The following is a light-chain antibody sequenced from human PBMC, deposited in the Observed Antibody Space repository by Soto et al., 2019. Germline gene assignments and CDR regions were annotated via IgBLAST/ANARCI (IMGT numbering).Light chain of an antibody. J-gene: IGLJ1*01. CDR1: TSDIGTYNL. V-gene: IGLV2-23*02. Sequence: QSVLTQPASVSGSPGQSIAISCTGTTSDIGTYNLVSWFQQYPGKAPKLVIFEFFKRPSGVSPRFSGSKSGITASLTIAGLQPEDEADYYCCSYAGPGSYVFGTGTKLTVL. CDR3: CSYAGPGSYV. CDR2: EFF.